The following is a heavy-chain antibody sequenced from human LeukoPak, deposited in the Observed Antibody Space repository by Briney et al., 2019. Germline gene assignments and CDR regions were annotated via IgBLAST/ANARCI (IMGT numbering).Heavy chain of an antibody. CDR2: IYSGGST. V-gene: IGHV3-66*01. CDR3: ARYGSGSYYPPYYYYYYMDV. Sequence: GGSLRLSCAASGFTVSSNYMSWVRQAPGKGLEWVSVIYSGGSTYYADSVKGRFTISRDNSKNTLYLQMNSLRAEDTAVYYCARYGSGSYYPPYYYYYYMDVWGKGTTVTISS. J-gene: IGHJ6*03. D-gene: IGHD3-10*01. CDR1: GFTVSSNY.